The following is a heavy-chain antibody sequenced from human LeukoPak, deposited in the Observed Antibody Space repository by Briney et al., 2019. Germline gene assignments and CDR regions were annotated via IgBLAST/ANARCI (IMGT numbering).Heavy chain of an antibody. D-gene: IGHD2-8*01. CDR1: GGSISSYY. CDR2: IYYSGST. Sequence: PSETLSLTCTFCGGSISSYYWSWIRQPPGKGLDWIGYIYYSGSTNYNPSLKSRVTISVDTSKNQFSLKLSSVTAADTAVYYCARHVVYCTNGVCYTSLDYWGQGTLVTVSS. CDR3: ARHVVYCTNGVCYTSLDY. V-gene: IGHV4-59*08. J-gene: IGHJ4*02.